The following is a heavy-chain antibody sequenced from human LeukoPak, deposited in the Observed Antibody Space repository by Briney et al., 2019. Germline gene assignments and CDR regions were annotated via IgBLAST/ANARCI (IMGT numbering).Heavy chain of an antibody. CDR2: ITSSSDYI. CDR3: AREFKSGYGMWA. J-gene: IGHJ5*02. D-gene: IGHD5-18*01. CDR1: GFTISSNY. Sequence: GGSLRLSCAASGFTISSNYMSWVRQAPGKGLEWVSSITSSSDYIYYADSVKGRFTISRDNAENSLHLQMNSLRAEDTAVYYCAREFKSGYGMWAWGQGTLVTVSS. V-gene: IGHV3-21*01.